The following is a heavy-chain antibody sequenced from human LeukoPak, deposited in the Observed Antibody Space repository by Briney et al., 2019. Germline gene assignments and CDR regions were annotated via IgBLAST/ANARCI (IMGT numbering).Heavy chain of an antibody. CDR3: AGGRYSSGWTLRYYGMDV. Sequence: PSETLSLTCAVYGGSFSGYYWSWIRQPPGKGLEWIGEINHSGSTNYNPSLKSRVTISVDTSKNQFSLKLSSVTAADTAVYYCAGGRYSSGWTLRYYGMDVWGQGTTVTVSS. CDR1: GGSFSGYY. D-gene: IGHD6-19*01. V-gene: IGHV4-34*01. CDR2: INHSGST. J-gene: IGHJ6*02.